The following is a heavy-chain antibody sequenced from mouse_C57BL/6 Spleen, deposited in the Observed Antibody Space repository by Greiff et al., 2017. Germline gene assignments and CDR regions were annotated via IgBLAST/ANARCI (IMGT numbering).Heavy chain of an antibody. V-gene: IGHV1-82*01. D-gene: IGHD1-1*01. CDR2: IYPGDGDT. CDR1: GYAFSSSW. J-gene: IGHJ4*01. CDR3: ARPSITTVVATDYYAMDY. Sequence: VQLVESGPELVKPGASVTISCKASGYAFSSSWMNWVKQRPGKGLEWIGRIYPGDGDTNYNGKFKGKATLTADKSSSTAYMQLSSLTSEDSAVSFCARPSITTVVATDYYAMDYWGQGTSVTVSS.